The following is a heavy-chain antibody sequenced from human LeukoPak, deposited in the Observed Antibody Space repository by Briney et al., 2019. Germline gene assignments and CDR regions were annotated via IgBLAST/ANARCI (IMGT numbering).Heavy chain of an antibody. CDR2: IKQDGSEK. J-gene: IGHJ4*02. V-gene: IGHV3-7*05. CDR1: GFTFSSYW. Sequence: GGSLRLSCADSGFTFSSYWRSWVRQAPGKGLEWVANIKQDGSEKYYVDSVKGRFTISRDNAKNSLYLQMNSLRAEDTAVYYCARDGNDGFDYWGQGTLVTVSS. CDR3: ARDGNDGFDY. D-gene: IGHD1-14*01.